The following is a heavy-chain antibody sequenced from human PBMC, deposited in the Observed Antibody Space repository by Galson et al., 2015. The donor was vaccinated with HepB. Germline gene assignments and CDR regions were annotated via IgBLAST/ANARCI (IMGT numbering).Heavy chain of an antibody. V-gene: IGHV1-3*01. CDR3: AREVGVITGYYYGMDV. CDR2: INAGNGNT. Sequence: SVKVSCKASGYTFTTYAISWVRQAPGQKLEWMGWINAGNGNTKYSQKFQGRVTITRDTSARTVYMELSSLRSEDTAVYYCAREVGVITGYYYGMDVWGQGTTVIVSS. CDR1: GYTFTTYA. J-gene: IGHJ6*02. D-gene: IGHD2-21*01.